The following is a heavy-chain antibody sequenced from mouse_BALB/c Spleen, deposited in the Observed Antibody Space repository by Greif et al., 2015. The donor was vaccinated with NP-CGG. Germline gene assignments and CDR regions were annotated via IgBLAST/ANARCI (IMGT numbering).Heavy chain of an antibody. CDR1: GYTFTDYY. D-gene: IGHD4-1*01. Sequence: QVQLQQSGPELVKPGASVKISCKASGYTFTDYYINWVKQKPGQGLEWIGWIYPGSGNTKYNEKFKGKATLTVDTSSSTAYMQFSSLTSEDTAVYFYARRTGTEAMDYWGQGTSVTVSS. CDR3: ARRTGTEAMDY. J-gene: IGHJ4*01. V-gene: IGHV1-84*02. CDR2: IYPGSGNT.